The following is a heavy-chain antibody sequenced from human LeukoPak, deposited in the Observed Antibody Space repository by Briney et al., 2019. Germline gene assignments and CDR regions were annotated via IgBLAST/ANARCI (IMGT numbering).Heavy chain of an antibody. V-gene: IGHV1-46*01. CDR2: INPSGGST. Sequence: ASVKVSCKASGYTFTSYYMHWVRQAPGQGLEWMGIINPSGGSTSYAQKFQGRVTMTRDTSTSTVYMELSSLRSEDTAVYYCARAHPYGDCGVYFDDWGQGTLVTVSS. CDR1: GYTFTSYY. CDR3: ARAHPYGDCGVYFDD. D-gene: IGHD4-17*01. J-gene: IGHJ4*02.